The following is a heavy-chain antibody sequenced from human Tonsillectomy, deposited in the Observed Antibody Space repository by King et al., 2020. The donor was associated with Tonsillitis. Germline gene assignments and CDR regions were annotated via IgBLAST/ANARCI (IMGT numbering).Heavy chain of an antibody. CDR3: TTDTNSGFFHFFYYGMDV. V-gene: IGHV3-15*01. CDR2: IKSKTDDGTI. D-gene: IGHD5-12*01. J-gene: IGHJ6*02. CDR1: GFTFSNAW. Sequence: QLVQSGGGLVKPGGSLRLSCVASGFTFSNAWMSWVRQAPGKGLEWVGHIKSKTDDGTIDYAAPVKGRFTISRDDSKNTLYLRMNNLKTEDTAVYYCTTDTNSGFFHFFYYGMDVWGQGTTVTVSS.